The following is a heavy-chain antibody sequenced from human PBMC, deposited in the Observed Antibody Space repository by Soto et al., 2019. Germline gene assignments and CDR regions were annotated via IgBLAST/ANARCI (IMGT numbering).Heavy chain of an antibody. CDR2: ISAYNGNT. V-gene: IGHV1-18*01. D-gene: IGHD2-15*01. CDR3: ARDPQDKGSFAEYFEH. J-gene: IGHJ1*01. Sequence: VSVNVSCKASGYTITGYGISWVRQTTGQGLEWMGWISAYNGNTNYAQKLQGRVTMTTDTSTSTAYMELRSLRSDDTAVYYCARDPQDKGSFAEYFEHWGKGTLVTVTS. CDR1: GYTITGYG.